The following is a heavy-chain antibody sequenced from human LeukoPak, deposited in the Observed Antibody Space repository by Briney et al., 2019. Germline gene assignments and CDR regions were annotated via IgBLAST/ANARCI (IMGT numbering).Heavy chain of an antibody. D-gene: IGHD3-22*01. CDR2: IYYSGNA. Sequence: SETLSLTCTVSGVSLTNYYWNWIRQPPGKGLEWIGYIYYSGNANYNPSLNSRVTISVDTSKNQFSLKLSSVTAADTAVYYCARGRAYYDSTGYGYWGQGTLVTVSS. CDR3: ARGRAYYDSTGYGY. J-gene: IGHJ4*02. CDR1: GVSLTNYY. V-gene: IGHV4-59*01.